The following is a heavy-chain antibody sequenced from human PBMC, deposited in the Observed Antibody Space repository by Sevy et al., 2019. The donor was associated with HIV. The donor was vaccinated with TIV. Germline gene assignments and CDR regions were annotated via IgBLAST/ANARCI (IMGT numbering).Heavy chain of an antibody. Sequence: ASVKVSCKASGVTFSNYALSWVRQAPGQGLEWVGGIIPAFGTANYPQRFQGRVTITADESTSTAHMELKSLRSDDTAVFYCAARKGHSGYKLTDLFAAAMDLWGQGTTVTVSS. J-gene: IGHJ6*01. CDR2: IIPAFGTA. CDR1: GVTFSNYA. CDR3: AARKGHSGYKLTDLFAAAMDL. D-gene: IGHD5-12*01. V-gene: IGHV1-69*13.